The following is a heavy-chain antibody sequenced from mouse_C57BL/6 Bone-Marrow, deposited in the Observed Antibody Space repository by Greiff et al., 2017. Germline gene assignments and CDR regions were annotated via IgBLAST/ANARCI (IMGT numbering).Heavy chain of an antibody. J-gene: IGHJ4*01. V-gene: IGHV3-8*01. CDR3: ARYGYYYGRDYYAMDY. D-gene: IGHD1-1*01. CDR2: ISYSGST. CDR1: GYSITSDY. Sequence: EVQLQQSGPGLAKPSQTLSLTCSVTGYSITSDYWNWIRKFPGNKLEYMGYISYSGSTYYNPSLKSRISITRDTSKNQYYLQLNSVTTEDTATYYCARYGYYYGRDYYAMDYWGQGTSVTVSS.